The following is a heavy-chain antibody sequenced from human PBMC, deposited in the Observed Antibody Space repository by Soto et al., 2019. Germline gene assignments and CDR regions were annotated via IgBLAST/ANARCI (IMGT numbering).Heavy chain of an antibody. J-gene: IGHJ4*02. CDR2: IHQSGIS. CDR3: ARSFGWYAFDQ. D-gene: IGHD6-19*01. V-gene: IGHV4-4*02. Sequence: QMPLQESGPGLVKPSETLSLTCAVSSASIDNNWNWVRQPPGKGLEWIGEIHQSGISYKNPSLKSRVTMSVDKSKNQFSLNLSSVTAADTAVYFCARSFGWYAFDQWGQGTLVTVSS. CDR1: SASIDNN.